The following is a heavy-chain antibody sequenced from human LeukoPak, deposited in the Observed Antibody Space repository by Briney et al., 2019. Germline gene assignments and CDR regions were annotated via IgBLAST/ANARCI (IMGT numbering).Heavy chain of an antibody. CDR3: ASHINSPYCSSGSCLFDY. J-gene: IGHJ4*02. CDR2: ISAYNGNT. D-gene: IGHD2-15*01. Sequence: AASVKVSCKASGYTFTSYGISWVRQAPGQGLEWMGWISAYNGNTNYAQKLQGRVTMTTDTSTSTAYMELRSLRSDDTAVYYCASHINSPYCSSGSCLFDYWGQGTLVTVSS. V-gene: IGHV1-18*01. CDR1: GYTFTSYG.